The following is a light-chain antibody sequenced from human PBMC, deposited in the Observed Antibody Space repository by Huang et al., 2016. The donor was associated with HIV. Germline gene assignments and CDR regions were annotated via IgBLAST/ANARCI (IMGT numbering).Light chain of an antibody. CDR1: QDITNY. Sequence: IQLTQSPSSLSVFVGDRVTITCRASQDITNYLAWYQHKPGEAPKLLIYAPSTLQNGVPARFSGSGSGTDFTLSIASLQPEDSATYYCQQVNTYPFTFGGGSKVEVK. CDR2: APS. V-gene: IGKV1-9*01. CDR3: QQVNTYPFT. J-gene: IGKJ4*01.